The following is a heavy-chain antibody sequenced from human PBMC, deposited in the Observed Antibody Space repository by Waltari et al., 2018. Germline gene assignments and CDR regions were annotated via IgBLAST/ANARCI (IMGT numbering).Heavy chain of an antibody. Sequence: QVQLQESGPGLVKPSQTLSLTCTVSGGSISRVGSYWSWIRQHPGKGLEWIGYIYYSGSTYYNPSLKSLVTISVDTSKNQFSLKLSSVTAADTTVYYCARGGEMGYFDYWGQGTLVTVSS. CDR1: GGSISRVGSY. V-gene: IGHV4-31*01. J-gene: IGHJ4*02. CDR2: IYYSGST. CDR3: ARGGEMGYFDY.